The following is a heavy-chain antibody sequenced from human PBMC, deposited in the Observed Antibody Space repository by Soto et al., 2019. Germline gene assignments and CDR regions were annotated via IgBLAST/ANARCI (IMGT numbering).Heavy chain of an antibody. D-gene: IGHD1-26*01. J-gene: IGHJ6*02. V-gene: IGHV5-10-1*01. CDR2: IDPSDSYT. Sequence: GESLKISCKGSGYSFTSYWISWVRQMPGKGLEWMGRIDPSDSYTNYSPSFQGHVTISADKSISTAYLQWSSLKASDTAMYYCAIMASGSYADYSYGMDVWGQGTTVTVS. CDR3: AIMASGSYADYSYGMDV. CDR1: GYSFTSYW.